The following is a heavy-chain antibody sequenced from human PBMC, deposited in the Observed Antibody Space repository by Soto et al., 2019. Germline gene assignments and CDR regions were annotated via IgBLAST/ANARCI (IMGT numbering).Heavy chain of an antibody. CDR2: IDHSGST. D-gene: IGHD2-2*01. CDR3: ARDHRGYCSSTRCYGIDP. J-gene: IGHJ5*02. Sequence: SETLSLTCSVSGSSVSTDKYYWSWIRQPPGKALEWIGYIDHSGSTNYNPSLKSRVTISVDTSKNQFSLKLSSVTAADTAVYFCARDHRGYCSSTRCYGIDPWGQGTLVTVSS. V-gene: IGHV4-61*01. CDR1: GSSVSTDKYY.